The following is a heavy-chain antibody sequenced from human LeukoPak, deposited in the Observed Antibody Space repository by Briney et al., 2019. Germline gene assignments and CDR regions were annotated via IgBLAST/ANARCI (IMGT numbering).Heavy chain of an antibody. CDR2: INHSGST. D-gene: IGHD3-22*01. V-gene: IGHV4-34*01. CDR3: ARAYYYDSSGYYLGLDY. J-gene: IGHJ4*02. CDR1: GFIFTNYY. Sequence: GSLRLSCAASGFIFTNYYMSWIRQPPGKGLEWIGEINHSGSTNYNPSLKSRVTISVDTSKNQFSLKLSSVTAADTAVYYCARAYYYDSSGYYLGLDYWGQGTLVTVSS.